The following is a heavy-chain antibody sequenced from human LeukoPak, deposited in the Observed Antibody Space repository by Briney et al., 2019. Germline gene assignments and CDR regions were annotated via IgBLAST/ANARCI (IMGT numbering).Heavy chain of an antibody. Sequence: PSETLSLTCAVYGGSFSGYYWSWIRQPPGKGLEWIGESNHSGGTNYNPSLKSRVTISVDTSKNQFSLKLSSVTAADTAVYYCARGGCCSRTTCYRGIVVGFDPWGQGTLVTVSS. CDR2: SNHSGGT. D-gene: IGHD2-2*01. CDR1: GGSFSGYY. CDR3: ARGGCCSRTTCYRGIVVGFDP. J-gene: IGHJ5*02. V-gene: IGHV4-34*01.